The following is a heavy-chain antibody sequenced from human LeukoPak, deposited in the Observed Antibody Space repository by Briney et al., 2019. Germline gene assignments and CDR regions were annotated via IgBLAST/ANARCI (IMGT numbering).Heavy chain of an antibody. CDR2: IRYDGSNK. CDR1: GFTFSSYG. CDR3: AKSPGYCSSTSCYRKDYFDY. J-gene: IGHJ4*02. V-gene: IGHV3-30*02. Sequence: TGGSLRLSCAASGFTFSSYGMHWVHQAPGKGLEWVAFIRYDGSNKYYADSVKGRFTISRDNSKNTLYLQMNSLRAEDTAVYYCAKSPGYCSSTSCYRKDYFDYWGQGTLVTVSS. D-gene: IGHD2-2*02.